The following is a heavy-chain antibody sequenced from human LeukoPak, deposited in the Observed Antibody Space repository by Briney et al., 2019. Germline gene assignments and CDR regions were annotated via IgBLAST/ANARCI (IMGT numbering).Heavy chain of an antibody. CDR2: IYSGGST. V-gene: IGHV3-66*02. CDR1: GFTVSSNY. J-gene: IGHJ4*02. CDR3: AREYTGYFDY. D-gene: IGHD6-6*01. Sequence: GWSLRLSCAASGFTVSSNYMSWVRQAPGKGLEWVSVIYSGGSTYYADSVKGRFTISRDNSKNTLYLQMNSLRAEDTAVYYCAREYTGYFDYWGQGTLVTVSS.